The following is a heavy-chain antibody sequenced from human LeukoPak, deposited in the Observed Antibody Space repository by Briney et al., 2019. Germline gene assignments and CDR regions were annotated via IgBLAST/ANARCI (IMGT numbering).Heavy chain of an antibody. J-gene: IGHJ3*02. CDR2: IYYSGST. Sequence: SETLSLTCTVSGGSISSYYWSWIRQPPGKGLEWIGYIYYSGSTNYNPSLKSRVTISVDTSKNQFSLKLSSVTAADTAVYYCARHLRVLDAFDIWGQGTMVTVSS. CDR1: GGSISSYY. V-gene: IGHV4-59*08. CDR3: ARHLRVLDAFDI.